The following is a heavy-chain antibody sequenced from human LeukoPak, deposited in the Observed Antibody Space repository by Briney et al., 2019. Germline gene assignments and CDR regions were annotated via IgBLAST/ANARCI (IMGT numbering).Heavy chain of an antibody. V-gene: IGHV1-2*02. Sequence: GASVKVSCKASGFTFTGYYIHWERQAPGQGLEWMGYINPHSGGTNSPQKFQGRVTMTTDTSISAAYMELSGLISDDTAMYYCVREGNELLSKNFDYWGQGTLVTVSS. CDR1: GFTFTGYY. CDR2: INPHSGGT. D-gene: IGHD2-21*02. CDR3: VREGNELLSKNFDY. J-gene: IGHJ4*02.